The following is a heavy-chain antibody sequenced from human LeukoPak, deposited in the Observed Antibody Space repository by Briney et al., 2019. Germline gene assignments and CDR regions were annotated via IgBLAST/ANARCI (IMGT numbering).Heavy chain of an antibody. Sequence: GASVKVSCKASGYTFTGYYRHWVRQAPGQGLEWMGRINPNSGGTNYAQKFQGRVTMTRDTSIGTAYMELSRLRSDDTAVYYCATIFGVVIIPADDAFDIWGQGTMVTVSS. D-gene: IGHD3-3*01. CDR2: INPNSGGT. V-gene: IGHV1-2*06. CDR3: ATIFGVVIIPADDAFDI. J-gene: IGHJ3*02. CDR1: GYTFTGYY.